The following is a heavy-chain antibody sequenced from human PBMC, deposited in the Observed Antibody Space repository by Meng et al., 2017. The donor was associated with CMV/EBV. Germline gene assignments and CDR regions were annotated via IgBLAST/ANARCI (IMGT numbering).Heavy chain of an antibody. CDR2: IYYSGST. CDR1: GGSISSSSYY. V-gene: IGHV4-39*07. D-gene: IGHD2-21*01. Sequence: SETLSLTCTVSGGSISSSSYYWGWIRQPPGKGLEWIGSIYYSGSTYYNPSLKSRVTISVDTSKNQFSLKLSSVTATDTAVYYCARSSRSIPYYGMDVWGQGTTVPSP. CDR3: ARSSRSIPYYGMDV. J-gene: IGHJ6*02.